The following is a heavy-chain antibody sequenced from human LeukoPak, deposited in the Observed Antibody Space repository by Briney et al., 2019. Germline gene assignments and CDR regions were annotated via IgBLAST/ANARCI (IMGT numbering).Heavy chain of an antibody. CDR1: GGTFSSYA. CDR3: ARLPLRSIAVGYYGMDV. Sequence: ASVSVSCKASGGTFSSYAISWVRQAPGQGLEWMGGIIPIFGTANYAQKFQGRVTITADESTSTAYMELSSLRSEDTAVYYCARLPLRSIAVGYYGMDVWGQGTTVTVSS. V-gene: IGHV1-69*13. J-gene: IGHJ6*02. CDR2: IIPIFGTA. D-gene: IGHD6-6*01.